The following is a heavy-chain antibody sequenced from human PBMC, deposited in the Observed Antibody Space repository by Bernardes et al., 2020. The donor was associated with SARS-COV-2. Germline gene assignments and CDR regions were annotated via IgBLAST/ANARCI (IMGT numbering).Heavy chain of an antibody. Sequence: ASVKVSCKVSGYTLTELSMHWVRQAPGKGLEWMGGFDPEDGETIYAQKFQGRVTMTEDTSTDTAYMELSSLRSEDTAVYYCATEGITGTMLYYYYGMDVWGQGTTVTVSS. J-gene: IGHJ6*02. CDR2: FDPEDGET. CDR3: ATEGITGTMLYYYYGMDV. D-gene: IGHD1-7*01. CDR1: GYTLTELS. V-gene: IGHV1-24*01.